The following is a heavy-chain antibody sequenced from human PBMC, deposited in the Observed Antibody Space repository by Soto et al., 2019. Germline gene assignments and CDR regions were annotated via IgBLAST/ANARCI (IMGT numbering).Heavy chain of an antibody. CDR2: IYYSGST. CDR3: AGLDFWSGYLGLDY. V-gene: IGHV4-39*01. J-gene: IGHJ4*02. Sequence: QLQLQESGPGLVKPSETLSLTCTVSGGSISSSSYYWGWIRQPPGKGLEWIGSIYYSGSTYYNPSLNSRVTISVDTSKNQFSLKLSSVTAADTAVYYCAGLDFWSGYLGLDYWGQGTLVTVSS. CDR1: GGSISSSSYY. D-gene: IGHD3-3*01.